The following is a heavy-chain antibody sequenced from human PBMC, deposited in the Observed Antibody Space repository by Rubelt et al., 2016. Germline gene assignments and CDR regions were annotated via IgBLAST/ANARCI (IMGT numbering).Heavy chain of an antibody. CDR1: GYTFTSYA. Sequence: QVQLVQSGAEVKKPGASVKVSCKASGYTFTSYAMHWVRQAPGQRLEWMGWINAGNGNTKYSQKCQGRGTISRETYTSTAYMELSSLRSEDTAVYYCARDNFGSYFVDYWGQGTMVTVSS. CDR2: INAGNGNT. CDR3: ARDNFGSYFVDY. D-gene: IGHD1-26*01. J-gene: IGHJ4*02. V-gene: IGHV1-3*01.